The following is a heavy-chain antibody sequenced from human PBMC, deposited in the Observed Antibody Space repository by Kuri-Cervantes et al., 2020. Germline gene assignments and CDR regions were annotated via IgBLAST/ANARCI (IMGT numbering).Heavy chain of an antibody. CDR1: EFTFTSFV. V-gene: IGHV3-64*02. J-gene: IGHJ4*02. D-gene: IGHD5-24*01. CDR3: AKGGSNYDF. Sequence: GESLKISCAASEFTFTSFVMHWVRQAPGKGLEYVSAISGNGVHTYYADPVKGRFTISRDNSKNTLYLQMNSLRAEDTAAYFCAKGGSNYDFWGQGTLVTVSS. CDR2: ISGNGVHT.